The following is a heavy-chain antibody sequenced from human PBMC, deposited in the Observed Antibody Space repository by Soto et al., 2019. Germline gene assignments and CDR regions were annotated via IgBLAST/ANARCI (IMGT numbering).Heavy chain of an antibody. CDR1: GFNFDDFA. J-gene: IGHJ5*02. CDR2: INWNSRTT. D-gene: IGHD3-10*02. Sequence: VRLSCQASGFNFDDFAMHWVRHSPWKGLEWVSGINWNSRTTDYADSVQGRFTISRDSARHSLYLQMDSLRSEDTAVYYCAKARYDVGGTFVLDPWGQVCLVTISS. V-gene: IGHV3-9*01. CDR3: AKARYDVGGTFVLDP.